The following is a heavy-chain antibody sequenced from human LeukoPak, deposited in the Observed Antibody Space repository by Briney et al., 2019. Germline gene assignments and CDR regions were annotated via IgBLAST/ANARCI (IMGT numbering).Heavy chain of an antibody. D-gene: IGHD7-27*01. CDR2: INRDGSER. Sequence: GGSLRLSCAASGFTFSNYWMTWVRQAPGKGLEWVANINRDGSERYYVDSVKGRFTISRDDAKSSLYLQMNSLRAEDTAVYYCASGDHLDYWGQGALVTVAS. V-gene: IGHV3-7*03. CDR3: ASGDHLDY. J-gene: IGHJ4*02. CDR1: GFTFSNYW.